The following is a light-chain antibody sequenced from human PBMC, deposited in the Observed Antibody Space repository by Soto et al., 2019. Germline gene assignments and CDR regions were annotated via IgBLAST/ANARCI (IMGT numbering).Light chain of an antibody. Sequence: DIQMTQSPSSLSASVGDRITITCRASQSIGIYLAWYQQKPGKAPKLLIYASSSLQSGVPSRFSGSGSGNHFTLTINSLQPEDFGTYYCQQRFNLPRTFGRGTRVETK. V-gene: IGKV1-39*01. CDR3: QQRFNLPRT. CDR2: ASS. J-gene: IGKJ1*01. CDR1: QSIGIY.